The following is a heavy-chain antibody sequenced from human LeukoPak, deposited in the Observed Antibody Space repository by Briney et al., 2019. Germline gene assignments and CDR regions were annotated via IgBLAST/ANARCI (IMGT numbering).Heavy chain of an antibody. CDR3: ARMRSDYYYGMDV. J-gene: IGHJ6*02. CDR1: GGSISSYY. CDR2: VYYSGTT. Sequence: PSETLSLTCTVSGGSISSYYWSWVRQPPGKGLEWIANVYYSGTTNYNPSLESRVTISVDKSKNQFSLKLSSVTAADTAVYYCARMRSDYYYGMDVWGQGTTVTVSS. V-gene: IGHV4-59*01.